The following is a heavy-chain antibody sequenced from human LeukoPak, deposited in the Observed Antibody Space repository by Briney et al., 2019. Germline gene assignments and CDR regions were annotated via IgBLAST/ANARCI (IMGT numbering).Heavy chain of an antibody. CDR2: ISWNSDNI. J-gene: IGHJ5*02. CDR1: GLIFDDYA. D-gene: IGHD3-10*01. CDR3: AKDGLYASGLGNWFDP. V-gene: IGHV3-9*01. Sequence: GGSLRLSCAASGLIFDDYAMHWVRQAPGKGLEWVSGISWNSDNIGYADSVKGRFTISRDNAKNSLYLQMNSLRPEDTALYYCAKDGLYASGLGNWFDPWGQGTLVTVSS.